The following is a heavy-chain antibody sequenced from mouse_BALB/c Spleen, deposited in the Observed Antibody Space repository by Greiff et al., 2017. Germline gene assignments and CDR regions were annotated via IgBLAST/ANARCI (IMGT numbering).Heavy chain of an antibody. CDR2: ISSGGSYT. J-gene: IGHJ2*01. V-gene: IGHV5-6-4*01. Sequence: EVQGVESGGGLVKPGGSLKLSCAASGFTFSSYTMSWVRQTPEKRLEWVATISSGGSYTYYPDSVKGRFTISRDNAKNTLYLQMSSLKSEDTAMYYCTRGDSTAPYFDYWGQGTTLTVSS. CDR3: TRGDSTAPYFDY. D-gene: IGHD1-2*01. CDR1: GFTFSSYT.